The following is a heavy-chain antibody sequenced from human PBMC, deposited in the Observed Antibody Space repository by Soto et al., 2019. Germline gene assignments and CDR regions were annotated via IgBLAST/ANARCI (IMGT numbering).Heavy chain of an antibody. V-gene: IGHV3-30*18. CDR1: GFTLSNYG. CDR3: AKSGLRFLDYFDY. CDR2: ISYDGTNK. J-gene: IGHJ4*02. D-gene: IGHD3-3*01. Sequence: QVQLVESGGGVGQPGRALRLSCAASGFTLSNYGMHWVRQAPGKGLEWVAFISYDGTNKYHADSVKGRFTISRDSSKSALYLQMNSLRAEDTAVYYCAKSGLRFLDYFDYWGQGTLVTVSS.